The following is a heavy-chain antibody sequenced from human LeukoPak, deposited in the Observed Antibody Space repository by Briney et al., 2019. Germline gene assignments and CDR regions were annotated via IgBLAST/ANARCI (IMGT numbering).Heavy chain of an antibody. CDR1: GYSISSGYY. D-gene: IGHD6-13*01. V-gene: IGHV4-38-2*02. Sequence: PSETLSLTCTVSGYSISSGYYWGWIRQAPGKGLEWVGSIYHSGKPYYNPSLKSRVTISVDTSKNHFSLKLSSVTAADTAVYYCGRDIGAAGVDYWGQGTLVTVSS. J-gene: IGHJ4*02. CDR2: IYHSGKP. CDR3: GRDIGAAGVDY.